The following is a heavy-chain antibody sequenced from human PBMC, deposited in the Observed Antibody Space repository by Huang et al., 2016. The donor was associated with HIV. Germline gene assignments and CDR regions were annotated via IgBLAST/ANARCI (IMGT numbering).Heavy chain of an antibody. CDR1: GVPFRDYA. J-gene: IGHJ4*02. Sequence: EVNMVESGGGSVQPGRSLRLSCLTSGVPFRDYAITWFRQAPGKGLEWVGLISSNVYGWTVQYAASVKGRFIISRDDSRNIAYLEMNSPKTEDTGTYYCSTDGEPYYFEYWGRGTRVTVAS. CDR2: ISSNVYGWTV. V-gene: IGHV3-49*03. CDR3: STDGEPYYFEY.